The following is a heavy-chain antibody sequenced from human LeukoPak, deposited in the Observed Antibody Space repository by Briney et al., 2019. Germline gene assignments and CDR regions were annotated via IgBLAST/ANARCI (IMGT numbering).Heavy chain of an antibody. CDR2: IYYSGST. D-gene: IGHD2-2*01. J-gene: IGHJ1*01. V-gene: IGHV4-59*01. Sequence: SETLSLTCTVSGGSISTYYWSWIRQPPGKGLEWIGYIYYSGSTNYNPSLKSRVTISAETTKNQFSLKLISVTAADTAVYYCARHVNCSSTSCYGAAFQHWGQGTLVTVSS. CDR1: GGSISTYY. CDR3: ARHVNCSSTSCYGAAFQH.